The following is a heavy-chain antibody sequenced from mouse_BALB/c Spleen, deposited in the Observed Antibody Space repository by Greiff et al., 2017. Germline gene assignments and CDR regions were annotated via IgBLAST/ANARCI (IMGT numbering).Heavy chain of an antibody. CDR1: GFTFSSFG. D-gene: IGHD2-10*02. V-gene: IGHV5-17*02. Sequence: EVQLVESGGGLVQPGGSRKLSCAASGFTFSSFGMHWVRQAPEKGLEWVAYISSGSSTIYYADTVKGRFTISRDNPKNTLFLQMTSLRSEDTAMYYCAREEGYGNYLDYWGQGTTLTVSS. CDR3: AREEGYGNYLDY. J-gene: IGHJ2*01. CDR2: ISSGSSTI.